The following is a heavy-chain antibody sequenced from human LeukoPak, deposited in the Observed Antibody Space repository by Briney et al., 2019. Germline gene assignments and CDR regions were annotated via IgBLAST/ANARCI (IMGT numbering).Heavy chain of an antibody. CDR3: ARDPSVVVPADTRFDP. Sequence: GGSLRLSCAASGFTFSDYNMNWVRQAPGKGLEWVSYITNGGSTIHHADSVKGRFTISRDNAKKTLYLQMNSLRAEDTAVYYCARDPSVVVPADTRFDPWGQGTLVTVSS. J-gene: IGHJ5*02. D-gene: IGHD2-2*01. CDR1: GFTFSDYN. V-gene: IGHV3-11*01. CDR2: ITNGGSTI.